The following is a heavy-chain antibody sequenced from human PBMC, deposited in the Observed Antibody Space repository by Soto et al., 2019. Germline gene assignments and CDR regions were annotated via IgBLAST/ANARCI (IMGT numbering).Heavy chain of an antibody. CDR3: AQFSRPTLVRGVIIFNY. CDR1: GFSLSTSGVG. V-gene: IGHV2-5*02. J-gene: IGHJ4*02. D-gene: IGHD3-10*01. CDR2: IYWDDDK. Sequence: ESGPTLVNPTQTLTLTCTFSGFSLSTSGVGVGWIRQPPGKALEWLALIYWDDDKRYRPSLKSRLTVTKDTSKNQVVLTMTRTDPVDTATYYCAQFSRPTLVRGVIIFNYWGQGTVVT.